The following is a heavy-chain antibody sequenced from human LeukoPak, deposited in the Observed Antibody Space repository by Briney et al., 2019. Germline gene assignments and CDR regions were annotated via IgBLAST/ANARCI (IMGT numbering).Heavy chain of an antibody. J-gene: IGHJ4*02. D-gene: IGHD4-11*01. CDR2: INSDGSWT. V-gene: IGHV3-74*01. CDR1: GNYW. CDR3: ARDLHD. Sequence: GGSLRLSCAASGNYWMHWVRQVPGKGLVWVSHINSDGSWTSYADSVKGRFTISRDNSKNTLYLQMNSLRAEDTAVYYCARDLHDWGQGTLVTVSS.